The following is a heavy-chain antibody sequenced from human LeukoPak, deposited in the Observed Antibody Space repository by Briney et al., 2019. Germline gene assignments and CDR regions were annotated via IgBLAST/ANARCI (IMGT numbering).Heavy chain of an antibody. J-gene: IGHJ4*02. V-gene: IGHV3-23*01. CDR2: ISGDGVSP. CDR3: VRRGSFDL. D-gene: IGHD2-15*01. CDR1: GFTFSSFA. Sequence: GGSLRLSCAASGFTFSSFAMHWVRQTPEKGLECVSAISGDGVSPYYVDSVRGRFTISRDNPKNSLYLQMNSLRAEDTAVYYCVRRGSFDLWGQGTLVTVSS.